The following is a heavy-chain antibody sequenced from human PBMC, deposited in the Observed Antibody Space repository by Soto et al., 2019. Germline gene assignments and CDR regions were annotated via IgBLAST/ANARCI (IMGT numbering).Heavy chain of an antibody. CDR2: IYFTGNT. CDR3: AGQTFTIAAASYGRSNWFGP. D-gene: IGHD6-25*01. CDR1: DCITISSDS. Sequence: DCITISSDSGGWVRQPPGKGLEWIGTIYFTGNTYYTPSLKSRLTMSIDTSKNEFSLRLNSVTAADTAVYYCAGQTFTIAAASYGRSNWFGPWGPGTLVTVSS. J-gene: IGHJ5*02. V-gene: IGHV4-39*01.